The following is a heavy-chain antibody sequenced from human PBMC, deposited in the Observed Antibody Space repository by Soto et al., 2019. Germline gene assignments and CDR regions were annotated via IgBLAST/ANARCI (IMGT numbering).Heavy chain of an antibody. D-gene: IGHD5-12*01. V-gene: IGHV1-2*04. CDR3: ARESGGATATLDYYYFYMDV. CDR1: GDSFTDYY. Sequence: QVQLVQSGAEVRKPGASVTVSARPPGDSFTDYYIHWLRQAPGQGFEWMGWINPNGGVTKYAQKFQGWVSMTRDTSIRTVYMQLSRLRSDDTAVYYCARESGGATATLDYYYFYMDVWGTGTTVTVSS. CDR2: INPNGGVT. J-gene: IGHJ6*03.